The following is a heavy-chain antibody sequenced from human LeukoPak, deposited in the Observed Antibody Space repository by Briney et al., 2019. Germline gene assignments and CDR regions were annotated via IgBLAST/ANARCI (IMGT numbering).Heavy chain of an antibody. CDR1: GGTFSSYA. D-gene: IGHD4-17*01. Sequence: SGKVSCKASGGTFSSYAISWVRQAPGQGLEWMGGIIPILGTANYAQKFQGRVTITADESTSTAYMELSSLRSEDTAVYYCAREGHDYGDYGPDAFDIWGQGTMVTVSS. J-gene: IGHJ3*02. CDR3: AREGHDYGDYGPDAFDI. V-gene: IGHV1-69*13. CDR2: IIPILGTA.